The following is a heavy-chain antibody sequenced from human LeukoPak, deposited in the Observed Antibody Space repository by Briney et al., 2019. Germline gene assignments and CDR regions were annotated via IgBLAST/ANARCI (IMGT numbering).Heavy chain of an antibody. CDR1: GYTFTVYY. Sequence: ASVKVSCKASGYTFTVYYMHWVRQAPGQGLEWMGWINTKSGGTNYAQKFQGRVTMTSDTSISTAYMELGRLRSDDTAVYYCARGSSSYYVYYGMDVWGQGTTVTVSS. CDR2: INTKSGGT. V-gene: IGHV1-2*02. D-gene: IGHD6-13*01. CDR3: ARGSSSYYVYYGMDV. J-gene: IGHJ6*02.